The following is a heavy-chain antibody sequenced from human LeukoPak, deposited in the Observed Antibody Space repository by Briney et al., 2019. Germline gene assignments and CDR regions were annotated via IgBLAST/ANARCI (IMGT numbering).Heavy chain of an antibody. D-gene: IGHD2-15*01. J-gene: IGHJ4*02. Sequence: GGSLRLSCAASGFTFSSYAMHWVRQAPGKGLEWVAVISYDGSNKYYADSVKGRFSISRDNSKNTLYLQMNSLRAEDTAVYYCAREHVSGPFLDYWGQGTLVTVSS. CDR1: GFTFSSYA. V-gene: IGHV3-30*04. CDR3: AREHVSGPFLDY. CDR2: ISYDGSNK.